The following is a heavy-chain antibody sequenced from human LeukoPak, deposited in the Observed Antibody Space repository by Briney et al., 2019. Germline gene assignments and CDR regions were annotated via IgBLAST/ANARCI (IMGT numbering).Heavy chain of an antibody. Sequence: ASVKVSCMASGYTFTGYYMHWVRQAPGQGLEWMGWINPNSGGTNYAQKFQGRVTMTRDTSISTAYMELSRLRSDDTAVYYCARVAVVPATAFDIWGQGTMVTVSS. J-gene: IGHJ3*02. D-gene: IGHD2-2*01. V-gene: IGHV1-2*02. CDR2: INPNSGGT. CDR3: ARVAVVPATAFDI. CDR1: GYTFTGYY.